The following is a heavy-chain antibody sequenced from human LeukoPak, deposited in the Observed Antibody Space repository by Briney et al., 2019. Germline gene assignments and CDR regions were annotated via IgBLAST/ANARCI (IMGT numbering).Heavy chain of an antibody. V-gene: IGHV3-48*03. Sequence: GGSLRLSCAASGFTFSSYEKKWLRQAPGRGVEWVSDITSSGSTKYYADSVKGRFTSSRDNAKNSLYLQMNSLRAEDTAVYYCAREGSGGSHDYWGQGTLVTVSS. J-gene: IGHJ4*02. CDR3: AREGSGGSHDY. CDR2: ITSSGSTK. D-gene: IGHD2-15*01. CDR1: GFTFSSYE.